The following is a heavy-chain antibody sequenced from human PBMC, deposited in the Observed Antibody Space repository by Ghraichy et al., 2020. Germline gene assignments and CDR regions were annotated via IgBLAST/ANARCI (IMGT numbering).Heavy chain of an antibody. J-gene: IGHJ4*02. V-gene: IGHV3-48*04. Sequence: GGSLRLSCAASGFTFSSYSMNWVRQAPGKGLEWVSYIISSSSTIYYADSVKGRFTISRDNAKNSLYLQMNSLRAEDTAVYYCRIAAAGDWGQGTLVTVSS. CDR1: GFTFSSYS. D-gene: IGHD6-13*01. CDR3: RIAAAGD. CDR2: IISSSSTI.